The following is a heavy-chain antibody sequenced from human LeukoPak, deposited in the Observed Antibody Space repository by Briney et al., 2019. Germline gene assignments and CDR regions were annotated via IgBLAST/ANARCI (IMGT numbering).Heavy chain of an antibody. CDR2: ISGSGYNT. V-gene: IGHV3-23*01. CDR1: GFAFDTYG. J-gene: IGHJ4*02. Sequence: GGSLRLSCAASGFAFDTYGMTWARQAPGKGLEWVSSISGSGYNTYYADSVKGRFTISRDNSKNTLYLQMNSLRAEDTAVYYCAKRSEEGDIVVVPAAIDYWGQGTLVTVSS. D-gene: IGHD2-2*01. CDR3: AKRSEEGDIVVVPAAIDY.